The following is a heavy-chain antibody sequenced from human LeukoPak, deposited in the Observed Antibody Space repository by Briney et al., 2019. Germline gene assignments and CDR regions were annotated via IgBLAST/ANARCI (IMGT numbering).Heavy chain of an antibody. CDR3: ARDSGSSRGFDY. CDR2: IYYSGST. Sequence: SETLSLPCTVSGGSISSYYWSWIRQPPGKGLEWIGYIYYSGSTNYNPSLKSRVTISVDTSKNQFSLKLSSVTAADTAVYYCARDSGSSRGFDYWGQGTLVTVSS. CDR1: GGSISSYY. D-gene: IGHD6-13*01. V-gene: IGHV4-59*01. J-gene: IGHJ4*02.